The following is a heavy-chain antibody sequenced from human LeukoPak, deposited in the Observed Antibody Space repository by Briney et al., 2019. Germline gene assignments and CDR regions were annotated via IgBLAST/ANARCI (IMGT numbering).Heavy chain of an antibody. CDR1: GGSFSGYY. J-gene: IGHJ4*02. CDR3: ARERDGSGSYYSDY. CDR2: INHSGST. V-gene: IGHV4-34*01. Sequence: SETLSLTCAVYGGSFSGYYWSWIRQPPGKGLEWIGEINHSGSTNYNPSLKSRVTISVDTSKNQFSLKLSSVTAADTAVYYCARERDGSGSYYSDYWGQGTLVTVSS. D-gene: IGHD3-10*01.